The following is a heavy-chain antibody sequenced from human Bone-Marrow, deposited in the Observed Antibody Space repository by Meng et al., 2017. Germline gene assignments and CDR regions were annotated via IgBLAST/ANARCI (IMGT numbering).Heavy chain of an antibody. CDR3: AGGIVGALY. Sequence: SETLSLTCTVSGGSISSSSYYWGWIRQPPGKGLEWIGSIYYSGSTYYNPSLKSRVTIPVDTSKNQFSLKLSSVTAADTAVYYCAGGIVGALYWGQGTLVTVSS. V-gene: IGHV4-39*07. D-gene: IGHD1-26*01. J-gene: IGHJ4*02. CDR2: IYYSGST. CDR1: GGSISSSSYY.